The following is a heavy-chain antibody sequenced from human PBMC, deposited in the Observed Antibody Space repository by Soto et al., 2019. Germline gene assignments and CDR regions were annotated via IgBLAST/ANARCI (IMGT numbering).Heavy chain of an antibody. Sequence: EASVKVSCKASGYTFTSYAMHWVRQAPGQRLEWMGWINAGNGNTKYSQKFQGRVTITRDTSASTAYMELSSLRSEDTAVYYCARDPYSSSIAALGWFDPWGQGTLVTVSS. D-gene: IGHD6-6*01. V-gene: IGHV1-3*01. CDR3: ARDPYSSSIAALGWFDP. J-gene: IGHJ5*02. CDR1: GYTFTSYA. CDR2: INAGNGNT.